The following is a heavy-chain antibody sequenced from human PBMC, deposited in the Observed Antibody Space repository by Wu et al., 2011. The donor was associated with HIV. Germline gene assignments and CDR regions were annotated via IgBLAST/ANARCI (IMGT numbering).Heavy chain of an antibody. CDR2: IIPMFGTT. Sequence: QVQLVQSGAEVKKPGSSVKVSCKASGGTFSSYGISWVRQAPGQGLEWMGGIIPMFGTTNYAQKFQGRVTITTDDSTNTAYMELRSLRSDDTAVYYCARNYYGPVRFPDYVGQGTLVTVSS. CDR1: GGTFSSYG. CDR3: ARNYYGPVRFPDY. V-gene: IGHV1-69*01. J-gene: IGHJ4*02. D-gene: IGHD3-10*01.